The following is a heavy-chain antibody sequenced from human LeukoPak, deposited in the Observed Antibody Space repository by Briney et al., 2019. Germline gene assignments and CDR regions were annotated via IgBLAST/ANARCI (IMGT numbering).Heavy chain of an antibody. CDR3: AKGGSGWSYLDY. CDR2: IGGSNGIT. V-gene: IGHV3-23*01. CDR1: RFTFNSYA. D-gene: IGHD6-19*01. Sequence: GGSLRLSCAASRFTFNSYAMSWVRQAPGKGLEWVSVIGGSNGITFYVGSVKGRFTISSDSSKNTLYLQMNSLRAEDTAVYYCAKGGSGWSYLDYWGQGALVTVSS. J-gene: IGHJ4*02.